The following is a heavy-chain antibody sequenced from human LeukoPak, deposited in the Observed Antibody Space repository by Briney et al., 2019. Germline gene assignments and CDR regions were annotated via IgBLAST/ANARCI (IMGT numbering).Heavy chain of an antibody. V-gene: IGHV1-69*04. J-gene: IGHJ5*02. CDR3: ARDPTITMVRGNNWFDP. D-gene: IGHD3-10*01. CDR2: IIPILGIA. Sequence: ASVKVSCKASGGTFSSYTISWARQAPGQGLEWMGRIIPILGIANYAQKFQGRVTITADKSTSTAYMELSSLRSEDTAVYYCARDPTITMVRGNNWFDPWGQGTLVTVSS. CDR1: GGTFSSYT.